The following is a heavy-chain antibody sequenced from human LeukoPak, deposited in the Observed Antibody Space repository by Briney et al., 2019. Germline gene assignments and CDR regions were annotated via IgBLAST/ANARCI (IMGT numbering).Heavy chain of an antibody. CDR2: FYRGDST. V-gene: IGHV3-53*01. CDR3: AREVVSSPSYFDS. CDR1: GFTFSTYS. Sequence: PGGSLRLSCAASGFTFSTYSMNWVRQAPGKGLEWVSFFYRGDSTYYAESVRGRFTISRDNSKNTLYLLMNSLIPEDTAVYYCAREVVSSPSYFDSWGQGTLVTVSS. J-gene: IGHJ4*02. D-gene: IGHD2-15*01.